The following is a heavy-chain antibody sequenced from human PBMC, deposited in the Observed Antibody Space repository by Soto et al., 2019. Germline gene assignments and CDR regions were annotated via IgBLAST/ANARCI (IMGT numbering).Heavy chain of an antibody. CDR1: GSTFSSYA. J-gene: IGHJ4*02. Sequence: PGGSLRLSCAASGSTFSSYAMSWVRQAPGKGLEWVSAISGSGGSTYYADSVKGRFTISRDNSKNTLYLQMNSLRAEDTAVYYCAKGFDGYCSGGSCFTSPFDYWGQGTLVTVSS. V-gene: IGHV3-23*01. CDR2: ISGSGGST. CDR3: AKGFDGYCSGGSCFTSPFDY. D-gene: IGHD2-15*01.